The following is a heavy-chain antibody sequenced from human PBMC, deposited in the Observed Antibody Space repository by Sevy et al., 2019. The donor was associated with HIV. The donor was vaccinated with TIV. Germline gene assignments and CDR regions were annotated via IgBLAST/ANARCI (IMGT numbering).Heavy chain of an antibody. Sequence: GGSLRLSCAASGFTCSIYGMHWVRQAPGKGLEWVACIRYDGSTKYYADSVKGRFTMTKDNSKNTLYLQMNSLRAENTAVYYCAKGLTGQYSSSSADFDYWGQGTLVTVSS. J-gene: IGHJ4*02. D-gene: IGHD6-6*01. CDR1: GFTCSIYG. CDR2: IRYDGSTK. CDR3: AKGLTGQYSSSSADFDY. V-gene: IGHV3-30*02.